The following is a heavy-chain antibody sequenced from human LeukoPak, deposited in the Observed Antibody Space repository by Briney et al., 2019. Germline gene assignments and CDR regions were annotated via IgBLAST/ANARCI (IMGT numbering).Heavy chain of an antibody. CDR2: IIPIFGTA. Sequence: SVKVSWKASGGTFSSYAISWVRQAPGQGLEWMGGIIPIFGTANYAQKFQGRVTITADKSTSTAYMELSSLRSEDTAVYYCARGDTAMVLDYWGQGTLVTVSS. J-gene: IGHJ4*02. V-gene: IGHV1-69*06. D-gene: IGHD5-18*01. CDR3: ARGDTAMVLDY. CDR1: GGTFSSYA.